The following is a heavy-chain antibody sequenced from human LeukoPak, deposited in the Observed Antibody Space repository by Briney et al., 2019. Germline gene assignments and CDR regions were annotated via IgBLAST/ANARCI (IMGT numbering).Heavy chain of an antibody. CDR2: LYTSGST. V-gene: IGHV4-4*07. J-gene: IGHJ4*02. Sequence: PSETLSLTCTVSGGSFSSYYWSWIRQPAGKGLEWIGRLYTSGSTNYNPSLKSRVTMSVDTSKNQFSLKLTSMTAADTAVYYCARGGSSGYYYGWGQGTLVTVSS. CDR1: GGSFSSYY. CDR3: ARGGSSGYYYG. D-gene: IGHD3-22*01.